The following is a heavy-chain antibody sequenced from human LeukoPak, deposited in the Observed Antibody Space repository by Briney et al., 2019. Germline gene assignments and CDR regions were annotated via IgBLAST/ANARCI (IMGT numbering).Heavy chain of an antibody. J-gene: IGHJ4*01. Sequence: NSSETLSLTCTVSGGSISSYYWSWIRQPPGKGLEWIGNIYYSGSTNYNPSLKSRVTISVDTSQNQFSLKLSSVTAADTAVYYCARVRPPWYFEYWGQGTLFTVSS. V-gene: IGHV4-59*01. CDR3: ARVRPPWYFEY. CDR1: GGSISSYY. CDR2: IYYSGST.